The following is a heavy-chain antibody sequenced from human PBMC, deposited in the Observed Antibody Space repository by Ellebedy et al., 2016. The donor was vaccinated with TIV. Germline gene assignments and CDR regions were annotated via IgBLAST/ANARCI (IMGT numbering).Heavy chain of an antibody. Sequence: ASVKVSCKASGGTFSSYAISWVRQAPGQGLEWMGGIIPIFGTANYAQKFQGKVTIPADESTSTAYMELSSLRSEDTAVYYCARTTIVVVPAATLRPYYYYGMDVWGQGTTVTVSS. CDR3: ARTTIVVVPAATLRPYYYYGMDV. D-gene: IGHD2-2*01. V-gene: IGHV1-69*13. J-gene: IGHJ6*02. CDR1: GGTFSSYA. CDR2: IIPIFGTA.